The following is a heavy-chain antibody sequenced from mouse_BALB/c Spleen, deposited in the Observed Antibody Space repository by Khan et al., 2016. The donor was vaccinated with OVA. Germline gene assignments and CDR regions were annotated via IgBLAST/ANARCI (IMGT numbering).Heavy chain of an antibody. J-gene: IGHJ2*01. CDR3: ARVVGSSFYFDY. CDR1: GYTFINYG. CDR2: INTYTGEP. D-gene: IGHD1-1*01. Sequence: QIQLVQSVPELKKPGETVKISCKASGYTFINYGMNWVKQAPGKGLKWMGWINTYTGEPTYADDFKGRFAFSLETSASTAYLQINNLKNEDTATYFCARVVGSSFYFDYWGQGTTLTVSA. V-gene: IGHV9-3-1*01.